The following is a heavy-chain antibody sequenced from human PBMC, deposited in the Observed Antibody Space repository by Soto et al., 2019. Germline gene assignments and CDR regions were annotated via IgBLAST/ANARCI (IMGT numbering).Heavy chain of an antibody. Sequence: EVQLLESGGGLVQPGGSLRLSCGASGFTFSSYAMSWVRQAPGKGLEWVSAISGSGVTTYYADSVKGRFTISRDNSKNTLYLQMNSLRAEDTALYYCAKGEKYRLLYDFDSWDQGTLVTVSS. CDR3: AKGEKYRLLYDFDS. J-gene: IGHJ4*02. CDR1: GFTFSSYA. D-gene: IGHD2-2*02. CDR2: ISGSGVTT. V-gene: IGHV3-23*01.